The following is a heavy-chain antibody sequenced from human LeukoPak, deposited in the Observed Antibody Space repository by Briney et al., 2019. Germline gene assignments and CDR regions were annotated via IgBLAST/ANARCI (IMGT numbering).Heavy chain of an antibody. CDR2: INHSGST. V-gene: IGHV4-34*01. D-gene: IGHD6-6*01. Sequence: SETLSLTCAVYGGSFSGYYWSWIRQPPGKGLEWIGEINHSGSTNYNPSLKSRVTISVDTSKNQFSLKLSSVTAADTAVYYCARRLGWQLGKFRNWFDPWGQGTLVTVSS. CDR1: GGSFSGYY. J-gene: IGHJ5*02. CDR3: ARRLGWQLGKFRNWFDP.